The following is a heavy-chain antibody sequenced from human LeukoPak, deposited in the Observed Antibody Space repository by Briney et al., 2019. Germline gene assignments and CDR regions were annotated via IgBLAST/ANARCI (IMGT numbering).Heavy chain of an antibody. CDR1: GYTFTSYG. J-gene: IGHJ4*02. D-gene: IGHD2-21*02. Sequence: ASVKVSCKASGYTFTSYGISWVRQAPGQGLEWMGIINPSGGSTSYAQKFQGRVTMTRDTSTSTVYMELSSLRSEDTAVYYCARGGYCGGDCPLGDFDYWGQGTLVTVSS. CDR2: INPSGGST. V-gene: IGHV1-46*01. CDR3: ARGGYCGGDCPLGDFDY.